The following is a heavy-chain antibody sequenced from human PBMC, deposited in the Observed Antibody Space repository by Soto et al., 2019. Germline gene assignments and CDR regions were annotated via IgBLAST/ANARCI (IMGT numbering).Heavy chain of an antibody. CDR1: GFTFRTSS. CDR3: ARGTIVGARGNDY. V-gene: IGHV3-21*01. D-gene: IGHD1-26*01. Sequence: EVQLVEAGGGLVQPGGSLRLSCAASGFTFRTSSMTWVRQAPGKGLEWVSSISSDSLTIHHADSVKGRFTISRDNAKNSLYLQMNSLKAEDTAVYYCARGTIVGARGNDYWGQGTLVTVSS. J-gene: IGHJ4*02. CDR2: ISSDSLTI.